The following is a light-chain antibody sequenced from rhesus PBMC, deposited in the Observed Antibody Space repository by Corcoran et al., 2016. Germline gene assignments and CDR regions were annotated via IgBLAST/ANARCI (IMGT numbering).Light chain of an antibody. CDR2: GAS. Sequence: EIVMTQSPSTLSVSPGERATLSCRASQSVTRNLAWYQQKPGQAPQLLIYGASSWATGIPDRLSGSGSGTDFTLIIRSLEPEDVGVYYCQQGYRWPLTFDGGTKVELK. J-gene: IGKJ4*01. CDR3: QQGYRWPLT. CDR1: QSVTRN. V-gene: IGKV3-24*03.